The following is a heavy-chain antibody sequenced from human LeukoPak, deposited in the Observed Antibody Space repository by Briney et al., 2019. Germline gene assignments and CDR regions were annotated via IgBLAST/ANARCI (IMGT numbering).Heavy chain of an antibody. Sequence: ASVKVSCKASEYTFTAYYIHWVRQAPGQGLEWMGWINPNSGGTNYAQKFQGRVTMTRDTSISTAYMELSRLRSDDTAVYYCARDEAWLRVIDYWGQGTLVTVSS. J-gene: IGHJ4*02. CDR2: INPNSGGT. CDR1: EYTFTAYY. D-gene: IGHD5-12*01. CDR3: ARDEAWLRVIDY. V-gene: IGHV1-2*02.